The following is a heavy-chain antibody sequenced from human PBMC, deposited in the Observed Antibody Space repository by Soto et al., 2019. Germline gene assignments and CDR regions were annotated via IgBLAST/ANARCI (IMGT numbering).Heavy chain of an antibody. Sequence: QVQVVQSGAEVKKPGSSVKVSCTASGGTFSTYAISWVRQAPGQGLEWMGGIIPVFGTASYAQKFQGRVTITAHRSMSTAYMEVNNLRSDDTAFYSCARDGGEETTSLRRHCYYGMDVWGEGTAVTVSS. J-gene: IGHJ6*04. CDR1: GGTFSTYA. CDR2: IIPVFGTA. V-gene: IGHV1-69*06. D-gene: IGHD4-17*01. CDR3: ARDGGEETTSLRRHCYYGMDV.